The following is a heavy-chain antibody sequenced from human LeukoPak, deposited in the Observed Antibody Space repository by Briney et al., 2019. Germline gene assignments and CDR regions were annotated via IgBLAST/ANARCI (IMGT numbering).Heavy chain of an antibody. J-gene: IGHJ4*02. CDR2: IKQDGSEN. D-gene: IGHD2-2*01. CDR1: GFIISTYY. CDR3: ARERYCTTATCYVGVPFDY. V-gene: IGHV3-7*01. Sequence: GGSLRLSCAASGFIISTYYMTWVRQAPGKGLEWVAGIKQDGSENYYVDSVKGRFTVSRDNSKNSLYLQMNSLRAEDTAVYSCARERYCTTATCYVGVPFDYWGQGTLVTVSS.